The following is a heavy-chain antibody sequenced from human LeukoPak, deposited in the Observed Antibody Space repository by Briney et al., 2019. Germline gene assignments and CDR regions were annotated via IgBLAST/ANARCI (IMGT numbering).Heavy chain of an antibody. D-gene: IGHD3-3*01. CDR1: GYTFRNFA. CDR2: ISAYNGNT. V-gene: IGHV1-18*01. Sequence: ASVKVSCKTSGYTFRNFAINWVRQAPGQGLEWMGWISAYNGNTNYAQKFQGRVTMTTDTSTSTAYMELRSLRSDDTAVYYCARDLGYDFWSGYYLPSWFDPWGQGTLVTVSS. J-gene: IGHJ5*02. CDR3: ARDLGYDFWSGYYLPSWFDP.